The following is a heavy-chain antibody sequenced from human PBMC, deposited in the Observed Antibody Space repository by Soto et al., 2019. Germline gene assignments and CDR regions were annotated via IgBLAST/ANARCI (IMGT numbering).Heavy chain of an antibody. V-gene: IGHV4-39*07. CDR2: IYYGGTT. CDR1: GGSISSGDYY. Sequence: SETLSLTCTVSGGSISSGDYYWSWIRQSPGKGLEWIGSIYYGGTTYYNPSLRSRLAISIDTSKNQFSLRLSSVTAADTALYCCARGWYYFDFWGQGTLVTVSS. CDR3: ARGWYYFDF. D-gene: IGHD2-15*01. J-gene: IGHJ4*02.